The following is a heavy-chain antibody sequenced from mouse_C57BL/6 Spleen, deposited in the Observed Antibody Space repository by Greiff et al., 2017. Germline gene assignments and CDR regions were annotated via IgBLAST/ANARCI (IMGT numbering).Heavy chain of an antibody. Sequence: QVQLQQPGAELVRPGTSVKLSCKASGYTFTSYWMHWVKQRPGQGLEWIGVIDPSDSYTNYNQKFKGKATWTVDTSSSTAYMQLSSLTSEDSAVYYCARGVTYYFDDWGQGTTLTVSS. V-gene: IGHV1-59*01. D-gene: IGHD2-2*01. CDR3: ARGVTYYFDD. J-gene: IGHJ2*01. CDR1: GYTFTSYW. CDR2: IDPSDSYT.